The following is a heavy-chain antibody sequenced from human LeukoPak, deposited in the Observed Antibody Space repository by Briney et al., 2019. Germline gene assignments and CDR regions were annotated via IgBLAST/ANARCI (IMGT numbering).Heavy chain of an antibody. V-gene: IGHV4-39*01. J-gene: IGHJ4*02. Sequence: ASETLSLTCTVSGDSISSSSSYWGWIRQPPGKGLEWIATVSYSGSTYYNPSLKSRVTISVDTSKNQFSLKLSSVTAADTAAYYCARHRNLSGYLFFDYWGQGTLVTVSS. D-gene: IGHD3-3*01. CDR1: GDSISSSSSY. CDR3: ARHRNLSGYLFFDY. CDR2: VSYSGST.